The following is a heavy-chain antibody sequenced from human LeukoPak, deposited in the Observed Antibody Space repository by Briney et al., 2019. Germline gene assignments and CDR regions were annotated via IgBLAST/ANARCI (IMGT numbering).Heavy chain of an antibody. CDR2: IYYSGST. CDR1: GGSFSSYY. J-gene: IGHJ3*02. D-gene: IGHD6-13*01. Sequence: PSETLSLTCAVYGGSFSSYYWGWIRQPPGKGLEWIGSIYYSGSTYYNPSLKSRVTISVDTSKNQFSLKLSSVTAADTAVYYCARHRPHIAAAVDDAFDIWGQGTMVTVSS. V-gene: IGHV4-39*01. CDR3: ARHRPHIAAAVDDAFDI.